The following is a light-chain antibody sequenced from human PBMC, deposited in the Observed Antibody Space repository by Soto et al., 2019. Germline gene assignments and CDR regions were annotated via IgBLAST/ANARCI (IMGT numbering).Light chain of an antibody. J-gene: IGKJ4*01. CDR2: GAS. CDR1: QSVTSN. V-gene: IGKV3-15*01. CDR3: HQYNNEPPLT. Sequence: EIVVTQSPATLSLSPEETATLACRASQSVTSNLAGYQQKPGQAPLLLIYGASIRATCIPARFSGGGSGTEFTLTIRTLQSEDFAVYCCHQYNNEPPLTSGGAKKLEIK.